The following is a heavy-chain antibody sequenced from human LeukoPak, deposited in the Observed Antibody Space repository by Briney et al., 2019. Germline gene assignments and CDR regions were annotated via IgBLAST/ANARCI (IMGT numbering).Heavy chain of an antibody. CDR1: GITLSNYG. CDR3: AKRGVVIRVILVGFHKEAYYFDS. D-gene: IGHD3-22*01. Sequence: GGSLRLSCAVSGITLSNYGMTWVRQAPGKGLEWVAGISDTGGRTNYADSVKGRFTISRDNPKNTLYLQMNSLRAEDMAVYFCAKRGVVIRVILVGFHKEAYYFDSWGQGALVTVSS. J-gene: IGHJ4*02. CDR2: ISDTGGRT. V-gene: IGHV3-23*01.